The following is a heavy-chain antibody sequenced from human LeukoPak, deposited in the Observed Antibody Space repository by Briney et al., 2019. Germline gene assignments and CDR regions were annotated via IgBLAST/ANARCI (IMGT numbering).Heavy chain of an antibody. Sequence: SETLSLTCTVSGVSISSYYWSWIRQPPGKGPEWIGYIYYSGSTNYNPSLKSRVNISVDTSKNQFSLKVRSVTAADTAVYYCARGYTSSWYHYMDVWGKGTTVTVSS. CDR2: IYYSGST. V-gene: IGHV4-59*01. D-gene: IGHD6-13*01. CDR3: ARGYTSSWYHYMDV. J-gene: IGHJ6*03. CDR1: GVSISSYY.